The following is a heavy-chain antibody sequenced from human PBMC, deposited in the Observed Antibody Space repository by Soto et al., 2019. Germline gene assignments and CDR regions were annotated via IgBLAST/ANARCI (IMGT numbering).Heavy chain of an antibody. D-gene: IGHD3-3*01. CDR1: GGSISSYY. Sequence: SETLSLTCTVSGGSISSYYWSWIRQPPGKGLEWIGYIYYSGSTNYNPSLKSRVTISVDTSKNQFSLKLSSVTAADTAVYYCARRPYDFWSGRPAYFDYWGQGTLVTVSS. CDR2: IYYSGST. CDR3: ARRPYDFWSGRPAYFDY. J-gene: IGHJ4*02. V-gene: IGHV4-59*01.